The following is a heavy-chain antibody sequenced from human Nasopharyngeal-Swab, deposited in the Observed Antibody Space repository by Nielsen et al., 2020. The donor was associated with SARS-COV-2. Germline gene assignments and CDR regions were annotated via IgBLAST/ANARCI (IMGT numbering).Heavy chain of an antibody. J-gene: IGHJ4*02. V-gene: IGHV3-30-3*01. D-gene: IGHD3-16*01. CDR2: ISYDGSNK. CDR3: ARDPDDYVWEGEGVFDY. CDR1: GFTFSSYA. Sequence: GESLKISCAASGFTFSSYAMHWVRQAPGRGLEWVAVISYDGSNKYYADSVKGRFTISRDNSKNTLYLQMNSLRAEDTAVYYCARDPDDYVWEGEGVFDYWGQGTLVTVSS.